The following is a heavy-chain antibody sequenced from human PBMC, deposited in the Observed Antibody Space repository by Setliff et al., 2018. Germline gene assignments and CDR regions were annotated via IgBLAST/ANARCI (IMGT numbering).Heavy chain of an antibody. CDR2: ISTYNGKT. CDR3: AKDRVEVVVAAPQARFDP. Sequence: ASVKVSCKASGYIFTSYGFSWVRQAPGQGLEWMGWISTYNGKTNYAQKFQGRVTMTTDTSTSTAYMELRSLRSDDTAVYYCAKDRVEVVVAAPQARFDPWGQGTLVTVSS. CDR1: GYIFTSYG. V-gene: IGHV1-18*01. J-gene: IGHJ5*02. D-gene: IGHD2-15*01.